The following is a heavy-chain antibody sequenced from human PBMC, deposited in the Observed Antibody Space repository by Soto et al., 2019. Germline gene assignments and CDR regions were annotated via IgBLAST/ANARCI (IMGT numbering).Heavy chain of an antibody. CDR2: ISGSGGST. D-gene: IGHD2-2*01. V-gene: IGHV3-23*01. J-gene: IGHJ4*02. Sequence: GGSLRLSCAASGFTFSSYAMSWVRQAPGKGLEWVSAISGSGGSTYYADSVKGRFTISRDNSKNTLYLQMISLRAEDTAVYYCAKDSSSSTSCYFDYWGQGTLVTVSS. CDR1: GFTFSSYA. CDR3: AKDSSSSTSCYFDY.